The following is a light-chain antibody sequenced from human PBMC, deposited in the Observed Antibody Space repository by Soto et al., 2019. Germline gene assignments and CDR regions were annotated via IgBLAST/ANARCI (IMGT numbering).Light chain of an antibody. CDR1: QGISSA. V-gene: IGKV1D-13*01. CDR3: QQFNNYLFT. J-gene: IGKJ3*01. Sequence: AIQLTQSPSSLSASVGDRVTITCRASQGISSALAWYQQKPWKAPKLLIYDASSLESGVPSRFSGSGSGTDFTLTISSLQPEDFATYYCQQFNNYLFTFGPGTKVDIK. CDR2: DAS.